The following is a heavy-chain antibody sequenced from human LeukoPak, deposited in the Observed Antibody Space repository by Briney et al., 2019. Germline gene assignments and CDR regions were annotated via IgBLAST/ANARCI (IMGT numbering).Heavy chain of an antibody. CDR3: ARERVTTYYYYGMDV. V-gene: IGHV3-23*01. J-gene: IGHJ6*02. CDR1: GFSFSSYA. CDR2: ISGDGTRT. D-gene: IGHD4-17*01. Sequence: PGGSLRLSCAASGFSFSSYAMTWARQAPVKGLEWVSAISGDGTRTYYADSVKGRFTISRDNAKNSLYLQMNSLRAEDTAVYYCARERVTTYYYYGMDVWGQGTTVTVSS.